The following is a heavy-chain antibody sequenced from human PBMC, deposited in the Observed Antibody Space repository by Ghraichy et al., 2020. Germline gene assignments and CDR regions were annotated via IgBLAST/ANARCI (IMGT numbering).Heavy chain of an antibody. CDR2: IITIFGTA. V-gene: IGHV1-69*13. D-gene: IGHD4-11*01. CDR1: GGPFSSYA. Sequence: SVKVSYKASGGPFSSYAISCLRQSPGQGLEWMRGIITIFGTANYAQKFQGRVTITADESTSTAYMELSSLRSADTAVYYCAREQMDSNYEWNTFDYWGQGTLVTVSS. J-gene: IGHJ4*02. CDR3: AREQMDSNYEWNTFDY.